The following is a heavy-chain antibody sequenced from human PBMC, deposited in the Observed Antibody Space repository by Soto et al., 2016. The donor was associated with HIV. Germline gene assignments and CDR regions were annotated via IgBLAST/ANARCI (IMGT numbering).Heavy chain of an antibody. CDR2: ISSSSSTI. Sequence: EVQLVESGGGVVRPGGSLRLSCAASGFTFSSYSMNWVRQAPGKGLEWVSYISSSSSTIYYADSVKGRFTISRDNAKNSLYLQMNSLRAEDTAVYYCASPIFGVDPWGQGTLVTVSS. J-gene: IGHJ4*02. V-gene: IGHV3-48*01. CDR3: ASPIFGVDP. D-gene: IGHD3-3*01. CDR1: GFTFSSYS.